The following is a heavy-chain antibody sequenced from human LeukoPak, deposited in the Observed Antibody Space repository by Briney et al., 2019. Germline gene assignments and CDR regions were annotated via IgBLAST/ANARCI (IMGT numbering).Heavy chain of an antibody. CDR2: IYYSGST. Sequence: SETLSLTCTVSGGSISSSSYYWGWIRQPPGKGLEWIGSIYYSGSTYYNPSLKSRVTISVDTSKNQFSLKLSSVTAADTAVYYCARENLYGSSWLRPLWGQGTLVTVSS. CDR3: ARENLYGSSWLRPL. D-gene: IGHD6-13*01. CDR1: GGSISSSSYY. V-gene: IGHV4-39*07. J-gene: IGHJ4*02.